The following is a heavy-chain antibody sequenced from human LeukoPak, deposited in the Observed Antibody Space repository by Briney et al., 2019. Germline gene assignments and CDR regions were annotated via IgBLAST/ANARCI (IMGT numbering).Heavy chain of an antibody. CDR2: ISSSGSTI. D-gene: IGHD3-22*01. V-gene: IGHV3-11*01. Sequence: GGSLRLSCAASGFTFSNAWMSWIRQAPGKGLEWVSYISSSGSTIYYADSVKGRFTISRDNAKNSLYLQMNSLRAEDTAVYYCARGNSSVDAFDIWGQGTMVTVSS. J-gene: IGHJ3*02. CDR1: GFTFSNAW. CDR3: ARGNSSVDAFDI.